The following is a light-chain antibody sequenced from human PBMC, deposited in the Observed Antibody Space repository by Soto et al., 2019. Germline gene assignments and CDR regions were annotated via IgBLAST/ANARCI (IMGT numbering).Light chain of an antibody. CDR2: LNSDGSH. J-gene: IGLJ2*01. V-gene: IGLV4-69*01. Sequence: QAVLTQSPSASASLGASVKLTCTLSSGHSSYAIAWHQQQPEKGPRYLMKLNSDGSHRKGDGIPDRFSGSSSGAEHYLTISSPQSEDEADYYCQTWGTGIGVFGGGTKVTVL. CDR3: QTWGTGIGV. CDR1: SGHSSYA.